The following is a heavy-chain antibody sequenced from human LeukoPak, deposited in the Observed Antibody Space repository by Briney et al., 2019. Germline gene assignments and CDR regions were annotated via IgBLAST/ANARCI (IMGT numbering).Heavy chain of an antibody. J-gene: IGHJ4*02. D-gene: IGHD4-17*01. V-gene: IGHV3-69-1*02. CDR1: GFTVSDNH. CDR2: IYTGTNT. Sequence: GGSLRLSCAASGFTVSDNHMSWVRQPPGKGLEWVSFIYTGTNTYYADSVKGRFTISRDNAKNSLYLQMNILRADDTAVYYCATSSVTTGIDFDCWGQGTLVTVSS. CDR3: ATSSVTTGIDFDC.